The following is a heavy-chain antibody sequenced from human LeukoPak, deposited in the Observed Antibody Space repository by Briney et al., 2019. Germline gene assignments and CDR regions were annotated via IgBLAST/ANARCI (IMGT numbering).Heavy chain of an antibody. CDR2: IVVGSGNT. Sequence: SVKVSCKASGFTFTSSAMQWVRQARGQRLEWIGWIVVGSGNTNYAQKFQERVTITRDMSTSTAYMELSSLRSEDTAVYYCAADTHTVSPYYYYYYMDVWGKGTTVTVFS. V-gene: IGHV1-58*02. J-gene: IGHJ6*03. CDR3: AADTHTVSPYYYYYYMDV. CDR1: GFTFTSSA. D-gene: IGHD4-17*01.